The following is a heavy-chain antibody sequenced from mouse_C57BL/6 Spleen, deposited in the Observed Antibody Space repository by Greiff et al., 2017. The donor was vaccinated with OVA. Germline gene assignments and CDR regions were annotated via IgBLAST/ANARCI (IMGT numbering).Heavy chain of an antibody. J-gene: IGHJ2*01. CDR3: ASWDDFDY. V-gene: IGHV1-7*01. Sequence: VMLVESGAELAKPGASVKLSCKASGYTFTSYWMHWVNQRPGQGLEWIGYINPSSGYTKYNQKFKDKATLTADKSSSTAYMQLRSLTYEDSSVYYCASWDDFDYWGQGTTLTVSS. CDR1: GYTFTSYW. CDR2: INPSSGYT. D-gene: IGHD4-1*01.